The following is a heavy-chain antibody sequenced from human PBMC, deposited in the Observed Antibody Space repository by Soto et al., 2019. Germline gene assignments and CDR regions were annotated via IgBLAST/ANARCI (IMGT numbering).Heavy chain of an antibody. Sequence: GGSLRLSWGASGFTVSSSYMSGVRQAPGKGLEWVSTIYTPGSTYYADSVKGRFTISRDNSKNTLYLQMNSLRAEDTAVYYCARGLVGATTAFDYWGQGTLVTVPS. D-gene: IGHD1-26*01. CDR1: GFTVSSSY. J-gene: IGHJ4*02. CDR2: IYTPGST. V-gene: IGHV3-53*01. CDR3: ARGLVGATTAFDY.